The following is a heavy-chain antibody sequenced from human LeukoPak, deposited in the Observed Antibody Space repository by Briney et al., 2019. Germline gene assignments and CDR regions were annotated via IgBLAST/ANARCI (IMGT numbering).Heavy chain of an antibody. Sequence: ASVKVSCKDSGYTFTAYYMHWVRQAPGQGLEWMGWINPNSGGTNYAQKFQGRVTMTRDTSISTAYMELSRLRSDDTAVYYCARVTYDSSGHYYPTFDYWGQGTLVTVSS. J-gene: IGHJ4*02. CDR1: GYTFTAYY. CDR2: INPNSGGT. CDR3: ARVTYDSSGHYYPTFDY. V-gene: IGHV1-2*02. D-gene: IGHD3-22*01.